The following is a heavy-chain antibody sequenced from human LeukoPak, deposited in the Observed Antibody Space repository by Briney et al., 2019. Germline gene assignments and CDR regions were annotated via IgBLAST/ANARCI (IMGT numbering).Heavy chain of an antibody. J-gene: IGHJ4*02. V-gene: IGHV3-53*01. CDR2: IFADGST. D-gene: IGHD5-18*01. CDR1: GFTVSSTH. CDR3: ARVRPPYSYGHGPFDY. Sequence: GGSLRLSCTASGFTVSSTHIGWVRQTPGKGLEWVSGIFADGSTYFADSVKGRFTISRDNSKNTLFLQMNNLGTEDTAVYQCARVRPPYSYGHGPFDYWGRGTRVTVSS.